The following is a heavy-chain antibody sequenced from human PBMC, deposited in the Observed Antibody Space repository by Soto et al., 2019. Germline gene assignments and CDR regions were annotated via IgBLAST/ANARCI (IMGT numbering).Heavy chain of an antibody. Sequence: SETLSLTCTVSGGSISSGNHYWSWIRQPPGKGLEWIGYVYYSGSTYYNPSLKSRVTISVDTSKNQFSLKLSSVTAADTAVYYCARAVLQLDPWGQGTLVTVSS. CDR2: VYYSGST. J-gene: IGHJ5*02. CDR3: ARAVLQLDP. V-gene: IGHV4-30-4*01. D-gene: IGHD3-10*01. CDR1: GGSISSGNHY.